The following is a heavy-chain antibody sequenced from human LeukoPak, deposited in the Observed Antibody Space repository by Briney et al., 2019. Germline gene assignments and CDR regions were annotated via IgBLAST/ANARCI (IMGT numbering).Heavy chain of an antibody. J-gene: IGHJ4*02. D-gene: IGHD2-21*02. V-gene: IGHV3-7*01. CDR3: ARDSWVTLDY. CDR2: IRQDGSEI. CDR1: GFTFSRYW. Sequence: PGGSLRLSCAASGFTFSRYWMSWVRQAPGKGLEWVANIRQDGSEIYYVDSVKGRFTISRDNAKKSLHLQMNSLRAEDTAVYYCARDSWVTLDYWGQGTLVTVSS.